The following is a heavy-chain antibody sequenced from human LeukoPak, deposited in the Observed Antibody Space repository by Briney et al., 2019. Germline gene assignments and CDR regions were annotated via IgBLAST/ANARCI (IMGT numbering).Heavy chain of an antibody. Sequence: GGSLRLSCAASGFTFSSYAMSWVRQAPGKGLERVSAISGSGGSTYYADSVKGRFTISRDNSKNTLYLQMNSLRAEDTAVYYCARYYDSSGYYYAYYFDYWGQGTLVTVSS. J-gene: IGHJ4*02. CDR3: ARYYDSSGYYYAYYFDY. CDR1: GFTFSSYA. D-gene: IGHD3-22*01. V-gene: IGHV3-23*01. CDR2: ISGSGGST.